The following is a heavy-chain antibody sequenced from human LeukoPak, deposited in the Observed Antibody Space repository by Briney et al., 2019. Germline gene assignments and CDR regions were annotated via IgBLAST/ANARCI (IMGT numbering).Heavy chain of an antibody. CDR2: ISSSSSYI. Sequence: GGSLRLSCAASGFTFSSYSMNWVRQAPGKGLEWVSSISSSSSYIFYADSVKGRFTISRDNAKNSLYLQMNSLRAEDTAVYYCARADRPGTFYAFDIWGQGTMATVSS. J-gene: IGHJ3*02. CDR3: ARADRPGTFYAFDI. CDR1: GFTFSSYS. V-gene: IGHV3-21*01.